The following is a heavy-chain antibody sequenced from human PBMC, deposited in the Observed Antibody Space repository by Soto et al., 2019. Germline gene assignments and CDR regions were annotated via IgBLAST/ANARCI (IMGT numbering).Heavy chain of an antibody. V-gene: IGHV4-31*03. CDR1: GGSISSGGYY. J-gene: IGHJ4*02. D-gene: IGHD3-22*01. Sequence: TLSRTCTVSGGSISSGGYYWSWIRQHPGKGLEWIGYIYYSGSTYYNPSLKSRVTISVDTSKNQFSLKLSSVTAADTAVYYCARVYYYESSGPLSDYWGQGTLVTVSS. CDR3: ARVYYYESSGPLSDY. CDR2: IYYSGST.